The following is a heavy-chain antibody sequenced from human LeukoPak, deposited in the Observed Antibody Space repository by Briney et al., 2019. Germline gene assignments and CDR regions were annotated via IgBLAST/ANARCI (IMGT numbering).Heavy chain of an antibody. J-gene: IGHJ6*03. Sequence: SETLPLTCAVYGGSFSGYYWSWIRQPPGKGLEWIGEINHSGSTNYNPSLKSRVTISVDTSKNQFSLKLSSVTAADTAVYYCARGSSSSALYYYYYYMDVWGKGTTVTVSS. V-gene: IGHV4-34*01. D-gene: IGHD6-6*01. CDR3: ARGSSSSALYYYYYYMDV. CDR2: INHSGST. CDR1: GGSFSGYY.